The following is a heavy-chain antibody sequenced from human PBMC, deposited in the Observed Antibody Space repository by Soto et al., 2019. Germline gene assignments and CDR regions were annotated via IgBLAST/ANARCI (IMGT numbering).Heavy chain of an antibody. D-gene: IGHD6-13*01. CDR3: ARSSSWYGQLGY. J-gene: IGHJ4*02. CDR1: GGSISSYY. V-gene: IGHV4-59*01. CDR2: IYYSGST. Sequence: SETLSLTCTVSGGSISSYYWSWIRQPPGKGLEWIGYIYYSGSTNYNPSLKSRVTISVDTSKNQFSLKLSSVTAADTAVYYCARSSSWYGQLGYWGQGTLVNVSS.